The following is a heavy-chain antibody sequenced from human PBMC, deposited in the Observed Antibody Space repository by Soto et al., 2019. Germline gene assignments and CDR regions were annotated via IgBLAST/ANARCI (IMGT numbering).Heavy chain of an antibody. CDR3: AKDRSAVVPAAIGY. V-gene: IGHV3-30*18. CDR2: ISYDGSNK. CDR1: GFTFSSYG. D-gene: IGHD2-2*01. Sequence: GGSLRLSCAASGFTFSSYGMHWVRQAPGKGLEWVAVISYDGSNKYYADSVKGRFTISRDNSKNTLYLQMNSLRAEDTAVYYCAKDRSAVVPAAIGYWGQGTLVTVSS. J-gene: IGHJ4*02.